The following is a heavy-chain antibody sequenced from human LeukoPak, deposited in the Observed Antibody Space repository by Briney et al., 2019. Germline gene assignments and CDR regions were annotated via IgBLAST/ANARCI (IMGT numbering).Heavy chain of an antibody. Sequence: PGGSLRLSCAASGFTFSSCSMNWVRQAPGKGLEWVSSISSSSSYIYYADSVKGRFTISRDNAKNSLYLQMNSLRAEDTAVYYCAKDWGAYSGYDWGYFDYWGQGTLVTVSS. V-gene: IGHV3-21*04. CDR1: GFTFSSCS. CDR3: AKDWGAYSGYDWGYFDY. J-gene: IGHJ4*02. D-gene: IGHD5-12*01. CDR2: ISSSSSYI.